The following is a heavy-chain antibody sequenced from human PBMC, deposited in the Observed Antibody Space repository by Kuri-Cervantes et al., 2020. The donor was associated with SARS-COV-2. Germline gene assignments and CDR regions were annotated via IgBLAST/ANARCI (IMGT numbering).Heavy chain of an antibody. Sequence: SETLSLTCAVYGGSFSGYYWSWIRQPPGKGLEWIGEINHSGSTYYNPSLKSRVTISVDTSKNQFSLKLSSVTAADTAVYYCARHSSLVGDLDYWGQGTLVTVSS. J-gene: IGHJ4*02. CDR3: ARHSSLVGDLDY. D-gene: IGHD3-16*01. CDR2: INHSGST. CDR1: GGSFSGYY. V-gene: IGHV4-34*01.